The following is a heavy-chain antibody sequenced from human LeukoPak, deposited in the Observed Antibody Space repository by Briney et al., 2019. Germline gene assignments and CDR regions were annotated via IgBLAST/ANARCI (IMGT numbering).Heavy chain of an antibody. CDR3: ARGDYGVNPDY. CDR2: ISGFNGNT. CDR1: GYTFTTYG. V-gene: IGHV1-18*01. J-gene: IGHJ4*02. Sequence: SVKLSCKASGYTFTTYGITWVRQAPGQGLEWMGWISGFNGNTINEQKLQGRVTMTTDTYTSTAYMGLRSLRSDDTAVYYCARGDYGVNPDYWGQGNLVTVST. D-gene: IGHD4-23*01.